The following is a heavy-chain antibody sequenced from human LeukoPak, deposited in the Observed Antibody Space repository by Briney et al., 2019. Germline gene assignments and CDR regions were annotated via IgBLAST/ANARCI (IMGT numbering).Heavy chain of an antibody. D-gene: IGHD1-26*01. Sequence: PGGSLRLSCAASGFTFSSYEMNWVRQAPGKGLEWVSHISSLGTTIYYADSVKGRFTISRDNAKNSLFLQMNSLRAEDTAVYYCAKTLRPYAWDTDDAFDIWGQGTMVTVSS. CDR1: GFTFSSYE. CDR2: ISSLGTTI. V-gene: IGHV3-48*03. CDR3: AKTLRPYAWDTDDAFDI. J-gene: IGHJ3*02.